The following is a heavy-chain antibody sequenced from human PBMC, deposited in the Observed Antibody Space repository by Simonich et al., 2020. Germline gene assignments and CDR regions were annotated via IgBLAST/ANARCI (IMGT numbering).Heavy chain of an antibody. CDR1: GGSFSGYY. Sequence: QVQLQQWGAGLLKPSETLSLTCAVYGGSFSGYYWSWIRQPPGKGLEWIGEINHSERNNYNPSLKSRVTISVDTSKNQFSLKLSSVTAADTAVYYCARGLRVAAAGTAFQHWGQGTLVTVSS. J-gene: IGHJ1*01. CDR2: INHSERN. V-gene: IGHV4-34*01. CDR3: ARGLRVAAAGTAFQH. D-gene: IGHD6-13*01.